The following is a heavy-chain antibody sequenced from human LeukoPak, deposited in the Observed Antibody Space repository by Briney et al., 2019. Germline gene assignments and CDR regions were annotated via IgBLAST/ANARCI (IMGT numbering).Heavy chain of an antibody. CDR1: GGSISSGDYY. Sequence: PSETLSLTCTVSGGSISSGDYYWSWIRQPPGKGLEWIGYIYYSGSTYYNPSLKSRVTISVDTSKNQFSLKLSSVTAADTAVYYCARSQLPLSGFDYRGQGTLVTVSS. CDR2: IYYSGST. CDR3: ARSQLPLSGFDY. D-gene: IGHD2-15*01. J-gene: IGHJ4*02. V-gene: IGHV4-30-4*01.